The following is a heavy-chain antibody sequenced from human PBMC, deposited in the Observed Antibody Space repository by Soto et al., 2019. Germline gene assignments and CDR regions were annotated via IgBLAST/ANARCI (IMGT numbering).Heavy chain of an antibody. CDR2: MNPNSGNT. CDR3: ARNYDFWSGYYRLGAGVVGYYYYGMDV. V-gene: IGHV1-8*01. D-gene: IGHD3-3*01. CDR1: GYTFTSYD. Sequence: GASVKVSCKASGYTFTSYDINWARQATGQGLEWMGWMNPNSGNTGYAQKFQGRVTMTRNTSISTAYMELSSLRSEDTAVYYCARNYDFWSGYYRLGAGVVGYYYYGMDVWGQGTTVTVSS. J-gene: IGHJ6*02.